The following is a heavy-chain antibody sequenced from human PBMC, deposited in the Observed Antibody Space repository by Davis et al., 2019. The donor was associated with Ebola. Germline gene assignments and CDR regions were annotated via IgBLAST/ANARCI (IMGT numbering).Heavy chain of an antibody. D-gene: IGHD2/OR15-2a*01. CDR1: GFTFSSYW. CDR2: IKQDGSEK. V-gene: IGHV3-7*01. Sequence: GGSLRLSCAASGFTFSSYWMSWVRQAPGKGLEWVANIKQDGSEKYYVDSVKGRFTISRDNAQNSLYLQMDSLRDEDTAVYYCARRSSDSNSFANDYWGRGTLVTVSS. J-gene: IGHJ4*02. CDR3: ARRSSDSNSFANDY.